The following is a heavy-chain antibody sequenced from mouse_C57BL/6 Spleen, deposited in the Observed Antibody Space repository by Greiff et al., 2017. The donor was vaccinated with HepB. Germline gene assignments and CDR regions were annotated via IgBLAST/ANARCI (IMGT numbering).Heavy chain of an antibody. Sequence: EVKLVESGGGLVKPGGSLKLSCAASGFTFSDYGMHWVRQAPEKGLEWVAYISSGSSTIYYADTVKGRFTISRDHAKNTLFLQMTSLRYEDTAMYYCARHGSSYGFAYWGQGTLVTVSA. CDR1: GFTFSDYG. CDR2: ISSGSSTI. CDR3: ARHGSSYGFAY. V-gene: IGHV5-17*01. J-gene: IGHJ3*01. D-gene: IGHD1-1*01.